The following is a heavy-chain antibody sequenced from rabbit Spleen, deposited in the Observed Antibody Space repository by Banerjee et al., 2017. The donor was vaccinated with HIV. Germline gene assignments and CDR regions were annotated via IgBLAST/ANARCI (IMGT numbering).Heavy chain of an antibody. CDR3: ARGSATMTMVITGYYLSL. V-gene: IGHV1S45*01. J-gene: IGHJ4*01. Sequence: QEQLVESGGGLVQPGESLKLSCKASGFDFSAYTFMCWVRQAPGKGLEWIACIYAGNSGDTYYASWAKGRFTISKTSSTTVTLQMTSLTAADTATYFCARGSATMTMVITGYYLSLWGPGTLVTVS. D-gene: IGHD2-1*01. CDR1: GFDFSAYTF. CDR2: IYAGNSGDT.